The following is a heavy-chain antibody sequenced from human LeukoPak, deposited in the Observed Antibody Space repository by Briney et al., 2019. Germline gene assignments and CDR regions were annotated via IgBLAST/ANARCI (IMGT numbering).Heavy chain of an antibody. Sequence: GRSLRLSCAASGFTFSTYGMHWVRQAPGKGLEWVAVISCDGSNKYYADSVKGRFTISRDNSKNTLYLQMNSLRAEDTAVYYCAKDRRYYDSSGYIFDYWGQGTLVTVSS. CDR3: AKDRRYYDSSGYIFDY. J-gene: IGHJ4*02. D-gene: IGHD3-22*01. CDR2: ISCDGSNK. CDR1: GFTFSTYG. V-gene: IGHV3-30*18.